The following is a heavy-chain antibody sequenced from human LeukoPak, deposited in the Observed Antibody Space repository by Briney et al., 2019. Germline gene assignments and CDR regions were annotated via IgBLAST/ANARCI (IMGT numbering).Heavy chain of an antibody. CDR1: GGSFSGYY. Sequence: SETLSLTCAVYGGSFSGYYWSWIRQPPGKGLEWIGEINHSEATDYNPSFKSRVTISVDTSKNQLSLKLSSVTAADTAVYYRAREAQYCSGGSCYGGYFQHWGQGTLVTVSS. J-gene: IGHJ1*01. CDR2: INHSEAT. CDR3: AREAQYCSGGSCYGGYFQH. V-gene: IGHV4-34*01. D-gene: IGHD2-15*01.